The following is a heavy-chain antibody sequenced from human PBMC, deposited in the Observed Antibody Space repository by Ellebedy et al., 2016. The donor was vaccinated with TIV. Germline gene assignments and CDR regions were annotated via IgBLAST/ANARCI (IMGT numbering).Heavy chain of an antibody. J-gene: IGHJ3*02. Sequence: AASVKVSCKASGYTFANYYLHWVRQAPGQGLVWMGIIDPDDNGTTYAQKFQGRLTMTSDTSTSTVYMELNSLRFEDTAVYYCARRDRVNAFDIWGQGTMVTVSS. CDR2: IDPDDNGT. D-gene: IGHD3-22*01. V-gene: IGHV1-46*01. CDR3: ARRDRVNAFDI. CDR1: GYTFANYY.